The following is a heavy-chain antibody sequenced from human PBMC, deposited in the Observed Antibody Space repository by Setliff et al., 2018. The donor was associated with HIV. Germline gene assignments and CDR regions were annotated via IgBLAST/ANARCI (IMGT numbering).Heavy chain of an antibody. V-gene: IGHV1-24*01. CDR1: GYTLTKLS. CDR3: WFGEPVGPFDI. J-gene: IGHJ3*02. CDR2: FDPERGET. D-gene: IGHD3-10*01. Sequence: ASVKVSCKVSGYTLTKLSIHWVRQAPGKGLEWMGGFDPERGETVYAQKLQGRVTMTDDTSTDTAYMELSSLRSEDTAVYFCWFGEPVGPFDIWGQGTRVTVSS.